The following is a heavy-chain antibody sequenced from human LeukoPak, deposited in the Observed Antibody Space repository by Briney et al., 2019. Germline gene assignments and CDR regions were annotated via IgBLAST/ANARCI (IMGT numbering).Heavy chain of an antibody. Sequence: PGGSLRLSCAASGFTFSNSSMSWVRQAPGKGLEWVSTISGTGGTTYYADSVKGRFTISRDNSKNTLFLQFNSLRADDTAVYYCAKGRGTTVTAAANYWGQGPLVTVSS. CDR2: ISGTGGTT. CDR3: AKGRGTTVTAAANY. D-gene: IGHD4-17*01. CDR1: GFTFSNSS. V-gene: IGHV3-23*01. J-gene: IGHJ4*02.